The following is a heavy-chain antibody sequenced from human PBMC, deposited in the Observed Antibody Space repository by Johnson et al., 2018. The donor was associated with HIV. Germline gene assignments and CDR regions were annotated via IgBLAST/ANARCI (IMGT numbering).Heavy chain of an antibody. CDR1: GFTFSSYA. Sequence: QMLLVESGGGVVQPGRSLRLSCAASGFTFSSYAMHWVRQAPGKGLEWVAVISYDGSNKYYADSVKGRFTISRDNSKNTLYLQMNSLRAEDRAVYYCARGAITCGGVVGGDDAFDIGGQGTMVTVSS. V-gene: IGHV3-30-3*01. J-gene: IGHJ3*02. CDR2: ISYDGSNK. D-gene: IGHD3-16*02. CDR3: ARGAITCGGVVGGDDAFDI.